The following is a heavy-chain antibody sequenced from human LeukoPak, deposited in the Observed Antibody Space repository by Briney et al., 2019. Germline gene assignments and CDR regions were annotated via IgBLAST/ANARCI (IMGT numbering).Heavy chain of an antibody. CDR2: ISGSGGST. CDR3: AKATRIVVVPAAIDY. CDR1: EFTFSSYA. J-gene: IGHJ4*02. V-gene: IGHV3-23*01. D-gene: IGHD2-2*01. Sequence: GGSLRLSCANSEFTFSSYAMSWVRQAPGKGLEWVSAISGSGGSTYYADSVKGRFTISRDNSKNTLYLQMNSLRAEDTAVYYCAKATRIVVVPAAIDYWGQGTLVTVSS.